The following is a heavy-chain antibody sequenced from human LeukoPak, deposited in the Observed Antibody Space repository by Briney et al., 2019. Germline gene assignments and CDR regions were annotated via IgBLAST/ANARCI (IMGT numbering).Heavy chain of an antibody. CDR1: GFTFSSYP. Sequence: GRSLRLSCAASGFTFSSYPMHWVRQAPGKGLEWVAVISYDSRNKYYADSVKGRFTISRDNSKNTVYLQMNSLRGEDTAVYYCAKSSAFGGSHIDYWGQGTLVTVSS. CDR3: AKSSAFGGSHIDY. CDR2: ISYDSRNK. D-gene: IGHD1-26*01. V-gene: IGHV3-30-3*02. J-gene: IGHJ4*02.